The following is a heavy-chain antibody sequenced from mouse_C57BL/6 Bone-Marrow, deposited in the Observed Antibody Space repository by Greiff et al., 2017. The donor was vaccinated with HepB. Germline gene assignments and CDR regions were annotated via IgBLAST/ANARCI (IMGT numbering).Heavy chain of an antibody. V-gene: IGHV3-8*01. CDR1: GYSITSDY. D-gene: IGHD2-5*01. CDR2: ISYSGST. Sequence: EVKLVESGPGLAKPSQTLSLTCSVTGYSITSDYWNWIRKFPGNKLEYMGYISYSGSTYYNPSLKSRISITRDTSKNQYYLQLNSVTTEDTATYYCARGHHDYSNLYYFDYWGQGTTLTVSS. CDR3: ARGHHDYSNLYYFDY. J-gene: IGHJ2*01.